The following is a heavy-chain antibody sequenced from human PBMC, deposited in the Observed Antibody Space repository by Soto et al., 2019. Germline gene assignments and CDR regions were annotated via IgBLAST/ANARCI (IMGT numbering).Heavy chain of an antibody. J-gene: IGHJ4*02. Sequence: SETLSLTCTVSGGAIYSPSYYWGWIRQTPGKGLEYIGSIYYSGSTFNNPSLGRRVVISLDASKKQVSLNLSSATAADTAVYYCARLSGRRYFQYWGQGALVTVSS. D-gene: IGHD6-6*01. CDR3: ARLSGRRYFQY. CDR1: GGAIYSPSYY. CDR2: IYYSGST. V-gene: IGHV4-39*01.